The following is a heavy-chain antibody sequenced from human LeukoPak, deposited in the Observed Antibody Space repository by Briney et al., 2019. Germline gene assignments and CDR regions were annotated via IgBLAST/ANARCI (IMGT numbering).Heavy chain of an antibody. V-gene: IGHV4-39*07. CDR3: ARDIAAGNRYYYYGMDV. CDR1: GGSISSSSYY. J-gene: IGHJ6*02. CDR2: IYYSGST. Sequence: SETLSLTCTVSGGSISSSSYYWGWIRQPPGKGLEWIGSIYYSGSTYYNPSLKSRVTVSVDTSKNQFSLKLSSVTAADTAVYYCARDIAAGNRYYYYGMDVWGQGTTVTVSS. D-gene: IGHD6-25*01.